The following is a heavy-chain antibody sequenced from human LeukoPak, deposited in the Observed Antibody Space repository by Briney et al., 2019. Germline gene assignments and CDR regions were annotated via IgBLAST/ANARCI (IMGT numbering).Heavy chain of an antibody. J-gene: IGHJ3*02. Sequence: PSETLSLTCAVYGGSFSGYYWSGIRQPPAKGLEWIGEINHSGSTNYNPSLKSRVTISVDTSNNQFSLKLSSVTAADTAVYYCARWDSGEWFHDAFDIWGQGTRVTVSS. CDR1: GGSFSGYY. CDR2: INHSGST. CDR3: ARWDSGEWFHDAFDI. V-gene: IGHV4-34*01. D-gene: IGHD3-3*01.